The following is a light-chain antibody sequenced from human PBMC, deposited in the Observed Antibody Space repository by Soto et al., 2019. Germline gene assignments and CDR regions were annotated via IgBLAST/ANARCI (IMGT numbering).Light chain of an antibody. V-gene: IGLV1-51*02. CDR1: SSNIGNNY. Sequence: QSVLTQPPSVSAAPGQKVTISCSGSSSNIGNNYVSWYQQLPGTAPQLLIYENNKRPSGIPDRFSGSKSGKSATLGITGLQTGDAADYYCGTWDSSLSVGVFGGGTKVTVL. CDR2: ENN. CDR3: GTWDSSLSVGV. J-gene: IGLJ3*02.